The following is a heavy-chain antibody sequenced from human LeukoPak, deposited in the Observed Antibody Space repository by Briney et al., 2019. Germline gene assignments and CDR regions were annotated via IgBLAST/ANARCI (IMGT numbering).Heavy chain of an antibody. D-gene: IGHD2-21*01. J-gene: IGHJ4*02. V-gene: IGHV1-2*02. CDR1: GYTFTGYY. CDR2: INPNSGGT. Sequence: GASVKVSCKASGYTFTGYYMHRVRQAPGQGLEWMGWINPNSGGTNYAQKFQGRVTMTRDTSISTAYMELSRLRSDDTAVYYCARVVVIADPFDYWGQGTLVTVSS. CDR3: ARVVVIADPFDY.